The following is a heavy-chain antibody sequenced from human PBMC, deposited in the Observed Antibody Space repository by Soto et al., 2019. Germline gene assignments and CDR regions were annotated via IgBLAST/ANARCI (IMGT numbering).Heavy chain of an antibody. CDR3: ARGRRSPTVYYGLDV. D-gene: IGHD1-26*01. CDR2: VYYDGST. CDR1: GDSVSSYY. V-gene: IGHV4-59*02. J-gene: IGHJ6*02. Sequence: QVQLQESGPGLVKPSETLSLTCSVSGDSVSSYYWSWIRQPPGKGLEWIGYVYYDGSTNYNPSIETRVTISRDTSKNKVSLKLNSVTAADTAVYHGARGRRSPTVYYGLDVWGQGTTVAVSS.